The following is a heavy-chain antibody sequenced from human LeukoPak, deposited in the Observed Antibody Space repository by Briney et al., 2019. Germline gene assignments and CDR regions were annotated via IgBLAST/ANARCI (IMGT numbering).Heavy chain of an antibody. CDR1: GFIFSDYY. V-gene: IGHV3-23*01. D-gene: IGHD3-10*01. CDR2: ISGSGGST. Sequence: GGSLRLSCAASGFIFSDYYMSWIRQAPGKGLEWVSAISGSGGSTYYADSVKGRFTISRDNSKNTLYLQMNSLRAEDTAVYYCAKGNNYYGSGSFFWGQGTLVTVSS. CDR3: AKGNNYYGSGSFF. J-gene: IGHJ4*02.